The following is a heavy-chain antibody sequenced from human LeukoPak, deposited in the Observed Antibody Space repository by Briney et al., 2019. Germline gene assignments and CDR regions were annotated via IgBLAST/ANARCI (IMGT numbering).Heavy chain of an antibody. CDR3: ARAPYAYSSSVSFDY. D-gene: IGHD6-13*01. V-gene: IGHV1-18*01. J-gene: IGHJ4*02. Sequence: ASVKVSCKASGYTFTNYGISWVRQAPGQGLEWMGWISASDGKTNYAQKLQGRVTMTTDTSTSTAYMELRSLRSDDAAVYYCARAPYAYSSSVSFDYWGQGTLVTVSS. CDR2: ISASDGKT. CDR1: GYTFTNYG.